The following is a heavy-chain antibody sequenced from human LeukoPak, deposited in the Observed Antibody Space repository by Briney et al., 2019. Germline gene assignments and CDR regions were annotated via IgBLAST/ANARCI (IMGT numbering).Heavy chain of an antibody. Sequence: SVKVSCKASGGTFSSYAISWVRQAPGQGLEWMGRIIPIFGTANYAQKFQGRVTITTDESASTAYMELSSLRSEDTAVYYCARSSSSWYGVDYWGQGTLVTVSS. CDR2: IIPIFGTA. J-gene: IGHJ4*02. D-gene: IGHD6-13*01. CDR3: ARSSSSWYGVDY. CDR1: GGTFSSYA. V-gene: IGHV1-69*05.